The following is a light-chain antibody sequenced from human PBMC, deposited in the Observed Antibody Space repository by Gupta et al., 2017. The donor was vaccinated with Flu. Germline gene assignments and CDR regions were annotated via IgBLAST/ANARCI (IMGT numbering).Light chain of an antibody. J-gene: IGLJ1*01. CDR2: EVS. CDR3: TSYAGSNNVYV. Sequence: GQSVTISCTGTSSDVGAYIYVSWYQQHPGKAPKLMIYEVSKRPSGVPDRFSGSKSGNTASLTVSGLQAEDEADYYCTSYAGSNNVYVFGTGTKVTVL. CDR1: SSDVGAYIY. V-gene: IGLV2-8*01.